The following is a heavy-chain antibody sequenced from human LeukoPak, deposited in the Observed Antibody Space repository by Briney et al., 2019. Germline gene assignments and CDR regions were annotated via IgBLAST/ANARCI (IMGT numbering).Heavy chain of an antibody. CDR1: GVIFRRSA. CDR2: ISYSGGAT. D-gene: IGHD2/OR15-2a*01. Sequence: GGTLTLTCVVSGVIFRRSAMSWVRQPPGKGLEWVASISYSGGATYYAASVRGRFTISRDNSKNTLYLQMNSLRAEDTAVYYCAKDYHGITMVLVKACDIWRQGTMVTVSS. V-gene: IGHV3-23*01. J-gene: IGHJ3*02. CDR3: AKDYHGITMVLVKACDI.